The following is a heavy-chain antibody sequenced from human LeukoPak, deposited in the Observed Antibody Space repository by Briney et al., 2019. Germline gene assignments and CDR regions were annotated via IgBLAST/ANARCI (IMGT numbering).Heavy chain of an antibody. V-gene: IGHV4-59*01. CDR3: ARRFYDILTGQYYFDY. Sequence: SETLSLTCTVSGGSISSYYWSWIRQPPGKGLEWIGYIYYSGSTNYNPSLKSRVTISVDTSKNQFSLKLSSVTAADTAVYYCARRFYDILTGQYYFDYWGQGTLVTVSS. CDR1: GGSISSYY. J-gene: IGHJ4*02. D-gene: IGHD3-9*01. CDR2: IYYSGST.